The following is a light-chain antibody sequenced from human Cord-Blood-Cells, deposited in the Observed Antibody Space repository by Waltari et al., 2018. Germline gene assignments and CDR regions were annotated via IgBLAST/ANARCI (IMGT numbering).Light chain of an antibody. CDR2: DVS. CDR3: SSYTSSSTYV. Sequence: QSALTQPASVSGSPGQSFTISCTGTRSDVGGYNYVSWYQQHPGKAPKLMIYDVSNRPSGVSNRFSGSKSGNTASLTISGLQAEDEADYYCSSYTSSSTYVCGTGTKVTVL. CDR1: RSDVGGYNY. V-gene: IGLV2-14*01. J-gene: IGLJ1*01.